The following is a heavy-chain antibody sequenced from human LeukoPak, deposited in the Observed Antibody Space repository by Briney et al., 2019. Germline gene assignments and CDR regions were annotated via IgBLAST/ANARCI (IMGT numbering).Heavy chain of an antibody. Sequence: ASVKVSCKTSGYAFTNYDINWVRQAPGQGLEWMGWISAYNGNTNYAQKLQGRVTMTTDTSTSTAYMELRSLRSDDTAVYYCARAGPIGSYGYRGFDYWGQGTLVTVSS. CDR1: GYAFTNYD. V-gene: IGHV1-18*01. CDR3: ARAGPIGSYGYRGFDY. D-gene: IGHD5-18*01. CDR2: ISAYNGNT. J-gene: IGHJ4*02.